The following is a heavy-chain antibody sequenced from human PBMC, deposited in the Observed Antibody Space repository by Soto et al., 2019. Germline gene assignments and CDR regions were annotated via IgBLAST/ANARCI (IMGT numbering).Heavy chain of an antibody. CDR3: TRANWYSEY. Sequence: QVQLQESGPGLVKPSETLSLTCTVSGGSISNHYWSWIRQPPGKGLEWIGYIYYNGNTNYNPPLKRRVTMFVDTSKTQISLKLSSVTAADTAVYYCTRANWYSEYWGQGTLVTVSS. V-gene: IGHV4-59*11. CDR1: GGSISNHY. D-gene: IGHD7-27*01. J-gene: IGHJ4*02. CDR2: IYYNGNT.